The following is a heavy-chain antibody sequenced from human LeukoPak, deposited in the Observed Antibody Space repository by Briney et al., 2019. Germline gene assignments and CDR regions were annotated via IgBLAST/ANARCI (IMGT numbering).Heavy chain of an antibody. D-gene: IGHD1-26*01. CDR2: ISSSSSTI. V-gene: IGHV3-48*01. CDR1: GFTFSSYA. Sequence: PGGSLRLSCAASGFTFSSYAMTWVRQAPGKGLEWVSYISSSSSTIYYADSVKGRFTISRDNAKNSLYLQMNSLRAEDTAVYYCARDSDMEWELHWGQGTLVTVSS. J-gene: IGHJ4*02. CDR3: ARDSDMEWELH.